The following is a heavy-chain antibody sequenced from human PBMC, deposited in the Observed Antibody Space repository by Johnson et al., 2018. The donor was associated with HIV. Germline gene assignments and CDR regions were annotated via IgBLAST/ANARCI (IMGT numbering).Heavy chain of an antibody. CDR1: GFTFNSYA. CDR3: AKETPSSGGTFDI. CDR2: ISYDGSNK. J-gene: IGHJ3*02. Sequence: QVQLVESGGGVVQPGRSLRLSCAASGFTFNSYAMHWVRQAPGKGLEWVAVISYDGSNKYYADSVKGRFTISRDNSKNTLYLQMNSLRAEDTAVYYCAKETPSSGGTFDIWGQGTMVTVSS. V-gene: IGHV3-30-3*01. D-gene: IGHD6-25*01.